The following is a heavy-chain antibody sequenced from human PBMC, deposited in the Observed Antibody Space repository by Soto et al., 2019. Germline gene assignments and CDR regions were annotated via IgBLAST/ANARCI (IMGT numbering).Heavy chain of an antibody. CDR2: IYYSGST. V-gene: IGHV4-39*07. D-gene: IGHD6-6*01. J-gene: IGHJ5*02. CDR1: GGSISSSSYY. Sequence: SETLSLTCTVSGGSISSSSYYWGWIRQPPGKGLEWIGTIYYSGSTYYNPSLKSRVTISVDTSKNQFSLKLSSVTAADTAVYYCARTGMRYSSSSGPTLYNWFDPWGQGTLVTVSS. CDR3: ARTGMRYSSSSGPTLYNWFDP.